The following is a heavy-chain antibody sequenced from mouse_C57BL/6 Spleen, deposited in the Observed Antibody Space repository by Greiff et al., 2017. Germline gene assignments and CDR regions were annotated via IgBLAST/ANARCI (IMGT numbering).Heavy chain of an antibody. D-gene: IGHD4-1*01. Sequence: EVKLMESGGGLVQPGGSLKLSCAASGFTFSDYYMYWFRQTPEKRLEWVAYISNGGGSTYYPDTVKGRFTISRDNAKNTLYLQMSRLKSEDTAMYYCARGSNWDWYFDVGSTGTTVTVSS. CDR1: GFTFSDYY. V-gene: IGHV5-12*01. CDR3: ARGSNWDWYFDV. CDR2: ISNGGGST. J-gene: IGHJ1*03.